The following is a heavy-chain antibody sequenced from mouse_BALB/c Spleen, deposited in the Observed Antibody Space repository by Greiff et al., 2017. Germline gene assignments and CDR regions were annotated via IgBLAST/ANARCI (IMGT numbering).Heavy chain of an antibody. CDR3: ARVGSLFYAMDY. CDR1: GYSITSGYY. Sequence: EVKLQESGPGLVKPSQSLSLTCSVTGYSITSGYYWNWIRQFPGNKLEWLGYISYDGSNNYNPSLKNRFSITRDTSKNQFFLMLNSVTTEDTATYFCARVGSLFYAMDYWGQGTSVTVSS. CDR2: ISYDGSN. J-gene: IGHJ4*01. D-gene: IGHD1-1*01. V-gene: IGHV3-6*02.